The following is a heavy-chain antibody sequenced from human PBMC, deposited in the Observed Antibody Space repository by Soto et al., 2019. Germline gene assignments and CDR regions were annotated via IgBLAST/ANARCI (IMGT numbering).Heavy chain of an antibody. V-gene: IGHV1-18*04. D-gene: IGHD3-22*01. J-gene: IGHJ4*02. CDR3: ASEKEPYDSSGYYGY. CDR2: ISAYNGNT. Sequence: GASVKVSCKASGCTFTSYGISWVRQAPGQGLEWMGWISAYNGNTNYAQKLQGRVTMTTDTSTSTAYMELRSLRSDDTAVYYCASEKEPYDSSGYYGYWGQGTLVTVSS. CDR1: GCTFTSYG.